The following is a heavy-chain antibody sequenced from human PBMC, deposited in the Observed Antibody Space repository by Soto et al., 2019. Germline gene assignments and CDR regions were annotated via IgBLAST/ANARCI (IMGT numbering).Heavy chain of an antibody. J-gene: IGHJ6*03. CDR2: IYYSGST. V-gene: IGHV4-59*01. Sequence: PSETLSLTCTVSGGSISSYYWSWIRQPPGKGLEWIGYIYYSGSTNYNPSLKSRVTISVDTSASTAYMELSSLRSEDTAVYYCARSESGYYYYYYMDVWGKGTTVTVSS. D-gene: IGHD3-10*01. CDR1: GGSISSYY. CDR3: ARSESGYYYYYYMDV.